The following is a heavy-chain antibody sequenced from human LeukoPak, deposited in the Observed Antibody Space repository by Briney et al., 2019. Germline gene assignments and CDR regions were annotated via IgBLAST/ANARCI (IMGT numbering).Heavy chain of an antibody. Sequence: PGGSLRLSCAASGFTFSSYRMNWVRQAPGKGLEWVSYISSSSSTIYYADSVKGRFTISRDNAKNSLYLQMNSLRAEDTAVYYCARDSSYDSSGYYDAFDIWGQGTMVTVSS. J-gene: IGHJ3*02. D-gene: IGHD3-22*01. CDR3: ARDSSYDSSGYYDAFDI. V-gene: IGHV3-48*01. CDR2: ISSSSSTI. CDR1: GFTFSSYR.